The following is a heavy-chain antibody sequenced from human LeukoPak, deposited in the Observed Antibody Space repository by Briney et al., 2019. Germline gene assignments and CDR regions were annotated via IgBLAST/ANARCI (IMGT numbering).Heavy chain of an antibody. D-gene: IGHD2-21*02. Sequence: SEILSLTCIVSGTSISSYYWTWIRQPPGKGLEWVGYISYSGSTNYSPSLQSRVTISLHTSKNQFFLNLNSVTAADTAVYYCARVQVTYNYYYMDVWGKGTTVTVSS. CDR1: GTSISSYY. V-gene: IGHV4-59*01. CDR2: ISYSGST. CDR3: ARVQVTYNYYYMDV. J-gene: IGHJ6*03.